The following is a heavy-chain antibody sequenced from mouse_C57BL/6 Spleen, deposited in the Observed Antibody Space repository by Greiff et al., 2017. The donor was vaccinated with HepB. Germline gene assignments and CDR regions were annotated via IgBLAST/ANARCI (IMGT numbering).Heavy chain of an antibody. Sequence: EVQVVESGGGLVKPGGSLKLSCAASGFTFSDYGMHWVRQAPEKGLEWVAYISSGSSTIYYADTVKGRFTISRDNAKNTLFLQMTSLRSEDTAMYYCARYRGSSYFDYWGQGTTLTVSS. CDR1: GFTFSDYG. J-gene: IGHJ2*01. D-gene: IGHD1-1*01. CDR3: ARYRGSSYFDY. CDR2: ISSGSSTI. V-gene: IGHV5-17*01.